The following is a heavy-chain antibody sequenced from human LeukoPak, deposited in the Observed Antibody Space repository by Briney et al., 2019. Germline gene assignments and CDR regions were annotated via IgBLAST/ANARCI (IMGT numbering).Heavy chain of an antibody. J-gene: IGHJ3*02. CDR3: ARDAAYYYDSSGYPGAFDI. D-gene: IGHD3-22*01. CDR2: IYYSGST. CDR1: GGSISSYY. Sequence: KPSETLSLTCTVSGGSISSYYWSWIRQPPGKGLEWIGYIYYSGSTNYNPSLKSRVTISVDTSKNQFSLKLSSVTAADTAVYYCARDAAYYYDSSGYPGAFDIWGQGTMVTVSS. V-gene: IGHV4-59*01.